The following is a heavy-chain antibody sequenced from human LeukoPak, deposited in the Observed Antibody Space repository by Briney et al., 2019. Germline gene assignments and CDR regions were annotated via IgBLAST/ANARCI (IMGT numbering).Heavy chain of an antibody. CDR3: ARYDSSGYSLYYFDY. V-gene: IGHV4-61*01. CDR2: IYYSGSA. J-gene: IGHJ4*02. CDR1: GGSFSSGSYW. Sequence: SETPSLTCTVSGGSFSSGSYWWSWIRQPPGKGLEWIGCIYYSGSADYNPSLKSRVTISLDTSKNQFSLKLSSVTAADTAEYYCARYDSSGYSLYYFDYWGQGTLVTVSS. D-gene: IGHD3-22*01.